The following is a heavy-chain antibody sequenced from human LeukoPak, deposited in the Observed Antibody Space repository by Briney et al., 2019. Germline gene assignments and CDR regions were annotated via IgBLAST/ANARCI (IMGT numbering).Heavy chain of an antibody. CDR3: APGPVGGGGIYFDY. CDR1: GYTFTGYY. Sequence: ASVKVSCKASGYTFTGYYMHWLRQAPGQGLEWMGWISPKSGGSNSPQKFQGRVTMTRDTSISTAYMELSRLRSDDTAVYYCAPGPVGGGGIYFDYWGQGTLVTVSS. V-gene: IGHV1-2*02. CDR2: ISPKSGGS. J-gene: IGHJ4*02. D-gene: IGHD3-16*01.